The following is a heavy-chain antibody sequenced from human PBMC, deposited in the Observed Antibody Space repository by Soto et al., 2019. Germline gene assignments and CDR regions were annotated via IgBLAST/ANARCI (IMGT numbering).Heavy chain of an antibody. D-gene: IGHD5-18*01. CDR1: GYSFTNYW. CDR2: IYPGDSDT. V-gene: IGHV5-51*01. Sequence: GESLKISCKGSGYSFTNYWIGWVRQMPGKGLEWMGIIYPGDSDTRYSPSFQGQVIISVDQSISTAYLQWRSLQASDTAMYYCARQDYNYAYFDSWGQGTLVTVSS. J-gene: IGHJ4*02. CDR3: ARQDYNYAYFDS.